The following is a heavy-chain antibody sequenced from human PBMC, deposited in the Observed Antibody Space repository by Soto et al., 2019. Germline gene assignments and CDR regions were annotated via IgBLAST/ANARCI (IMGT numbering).Heavy chain of an antibody. D-gene: IGHD6-13*01. CDR1: GGTFSTYP. CDR2: IIPLFGTT. CDR3: ARGATHGSSWYFWFDP. V-gene: IGHV1-69*01. J-gene: IGHJ5*02. Sequence: QVQLVQSGAAVRIPGSSVKVSCKASGGTFSTYPINWVRQSPGPVLEWMGGIIPLFGTTNYAQKFKGRVTITADESTRTAYMELSSLRAEDAVVYYCARGATHGSSWYFWFDPWGQGTLVSVSS.